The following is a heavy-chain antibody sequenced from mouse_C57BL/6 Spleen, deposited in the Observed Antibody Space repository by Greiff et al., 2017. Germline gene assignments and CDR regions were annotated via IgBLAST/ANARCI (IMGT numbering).Heavy chain of an antibody. D-gene: IGHD2-3*01. J-gene: IGHJ3*01. CDR1: GYAFSSSW. CDR3: SRGGYYDGYLFAY. Sequence: VQLQQSGPELVKPGASVKISCKASGYAFSSSWMTWVKQRPGKGLEWIGRIYPGDGDTNYNGKFKGKATLSAAKSSSTAYLQLSSLTSADDAVSFYSRGGYYDGYLFAYWGQGTLVTVSA. V-gene: IGHV1-82*01. CDR2: IYPGDGDT.